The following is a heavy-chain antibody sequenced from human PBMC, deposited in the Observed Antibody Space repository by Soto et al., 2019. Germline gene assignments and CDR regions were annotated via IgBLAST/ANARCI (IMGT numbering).Heavy chain of an antibody. D-gene: IGHD2-15*01. CDR3: ARDPYCSGGSCYAWGAFDI. V-gene: IGHV3-30-3*01. J-gene: IGHJ3*02. Sequence: QVQLVESGGGVVQPGRSLSLSCAASGFVFINYAMHWVRQAPGKGLEWVAVISYDGINKYNSDSVKGRLTISRDNSKNTLYLQMNSLRPEDTAVYYCARDPYCSGGSCYAWGAFDIWGQGKMVTVSS. CDR1: GFVFINYA. CDR2: ISYDGINK.